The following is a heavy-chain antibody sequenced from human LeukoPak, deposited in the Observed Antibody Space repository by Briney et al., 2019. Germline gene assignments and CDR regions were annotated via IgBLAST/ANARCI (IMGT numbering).Heavy chain of an antibody. CDR3: AKAGYSSGWYVFDY. CDR2: ISYDGSNK. D-gene: IGHD6-19*01. Sequence: GRSLRLSCAASGFTFSSYAMHWVRQAPGKGLEWVAVISYDGSNKYYADSVKGRFTISRDNSKNTLYLQMNSLRAEDTAVYYCAKAGYSSGWYVFDYWGQGTLVTVSS. CDR1: GFTFSSYA. J-gene: IGHJ4*02. V-gene: IGHV3-30-3*01.